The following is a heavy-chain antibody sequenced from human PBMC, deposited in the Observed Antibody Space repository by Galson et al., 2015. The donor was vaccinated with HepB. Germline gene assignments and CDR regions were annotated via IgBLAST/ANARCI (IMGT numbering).Heavy chain of an antibody. J-gene: IGHJ5*02. CDR3: ARGGYGSGTSWFDP. CDR1: GFTFSSYS. V-gene: IGHV3-48*04. D-gene: IGHD3-10*01. CDR2: ISSSSSTI. Sequence: SLRLSCAASGFTFSSYSMNWVRQAPGKGLEWVSYISSSSSTIYYADSVKGQFTISRDNAKNSLYLQMNSLRAEDTAVYYCARGGYGSGTSWFDPWGQGTLVTVSS.